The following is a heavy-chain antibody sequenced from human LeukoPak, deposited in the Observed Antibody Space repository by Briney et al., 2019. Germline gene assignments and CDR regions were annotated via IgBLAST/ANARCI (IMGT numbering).Heavy chain of an antibody. Sequence: ASVKVSCKASGYTFTGYYMHWVRQAPGQGLEWMGWINPNSGGTNYAQKFQGRVTMTRDTSMSTAYMELSRLRSDDTAVYYCARSYYDSSGYYYELSDYWGQGTLVTVSS. J-gene: IGHJ4*02. CDR1: GYTFTGYY. CDR3: ARSYYDSSGYYYELSDY. D-gene: IGHD3-22*01. V-gene: IGHV1-2*02. CDR2: INPNSGGT.